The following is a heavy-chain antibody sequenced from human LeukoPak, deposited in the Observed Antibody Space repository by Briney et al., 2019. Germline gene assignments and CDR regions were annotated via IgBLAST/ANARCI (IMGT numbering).Heavy chain of an antibody. CDR1: GFTFSSYS. CDR3: AKGSAAGRPYYFDY. D-gene: IGHD6-25*01. Sequence: SGGSLRLSCAASGFTFSSYSMNWVRQAPGKGLEWVSSISSSSSYIYYADSVKGRFTISRDNAKNSLYLQMNSLRAEDTAVYFCAKGSAAGRPYYFDYWGQGTLVTVSS. J-gene: IGHJ4*02. CDR2: ISSSSSYI. V-gene: IGHV3-21*01.